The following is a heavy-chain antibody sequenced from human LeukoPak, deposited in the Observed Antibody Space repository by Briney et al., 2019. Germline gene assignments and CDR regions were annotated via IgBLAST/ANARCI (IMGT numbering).Heavy chain of an antibody. CDR2: IYYSGST. D-gene: IGHD2-15*01. V-gene: IGHV4-39*07. J-gene: IGHJ5*02. CDR3: ARDSCSGGGCYGWFDP. Sequence: PSETLSLTCTVSGGSISSSSYYWGWIRQPPGKGLEWIGSIYYSGSTYYNPSLKSRATISVDTSKNQFSLKLSSVTAADTAVYYCARDSCSGGGCYGWFDPWGQGTLVTVSS. CDR1: GGSISSSSYY.